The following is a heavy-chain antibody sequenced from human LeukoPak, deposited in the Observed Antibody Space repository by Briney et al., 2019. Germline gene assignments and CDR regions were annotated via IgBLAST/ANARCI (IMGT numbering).Heavy chain of an antibody. D-gene: IGHD2-15*01. CDR2: IYHSGST. Sequence: SETLSLTCAVSGGSISSSNWWTWVRQPPGKGLEWIGEIYHSGSTNYNPSLKSRVTISVDKSKNQFSLKLSSVTAADTAVYYCARVYCSGGSCYSHFDYWGQGTLVTVSS. J-gene: IGHJ4*02. CDR3: ARVYCSGGSCYSHFDY. CDR1: GGSISSSNW. V-gene: IGHV4-4*02.